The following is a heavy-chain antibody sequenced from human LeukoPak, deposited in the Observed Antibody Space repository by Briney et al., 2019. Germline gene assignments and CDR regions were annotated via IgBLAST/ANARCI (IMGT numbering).Heavy chain of an antibody. CDR3: ASQVRRYCSGGSCYSPFDY. CDR1: GYTFTSYA. CDR2: INAGNGNT. Sequence: ASVKVSCKASGYTFTSYAMHWGRQAPGQRLEWMGWINAGNGNTKYSQKFQGRVTITRDTSASTAYMELSSLRSEDTAVYYCASQVRRYCSGGSCYSPFDYWGQGTLVTVSS. V-gene: IGHV1-3*01. D-gene: IGHD2-15*01. J-gene: IGHJ4*02.